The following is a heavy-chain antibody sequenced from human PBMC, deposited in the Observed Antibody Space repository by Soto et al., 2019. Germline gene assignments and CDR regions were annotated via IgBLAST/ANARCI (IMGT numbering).Heavy chain of an antibody. CDR2: ISYDGSNK. CDR1: GFTFSSYG. D-gene: IGHD3-10*01. V-gene: IGHV3-30*18. J-gene: IGHJ3*01. CDR3: AKGWAKRIKALC. Sequence: PGGSLRLSCAASGFTFSSYGMHWARQAPGKGLEWVAVISYDGSNKYYADSVKGRFTISRDNSKNTLYLQMNSLRAEDTAVYYCAKGWAKRIKALCWGQGTMVTVSS.